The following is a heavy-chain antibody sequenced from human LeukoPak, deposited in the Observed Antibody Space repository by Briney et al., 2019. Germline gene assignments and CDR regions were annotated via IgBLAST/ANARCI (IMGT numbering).Heavy chain of an antibody. CDR2: INPNSGGT. CDR1: GYTFTGYY. J-gene: IGHJ5*02. D-gene: IGHD3-10*01. Sequence: ASVKVSCKASGYTFTGYYIHWVRQAPGQGLEWMGWINPNSGGTNYAQKFQGRVTLTRDTSISTAYMELNSLISDDTAVYYCARCPGGYNWFDPWGQGTLVTASS. V-gene: IGHV1-2*02. CDR3: ARCPGGYNWFDP.